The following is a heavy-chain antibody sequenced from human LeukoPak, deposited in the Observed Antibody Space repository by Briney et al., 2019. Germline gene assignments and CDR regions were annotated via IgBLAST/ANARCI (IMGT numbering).Heavy chain of an antibody. J-gene: IGHJ4*02. CDR3: ARVTTMIVTLYFDY. Sequence: SETLSPTCTVSGGSISSSSYYWGWIRQPPGKGLEWVGSIYYSGSTYCNPSLKSRVTISVDTSKNQFSLKLSSVTAADTAVYYCARVTTMIVTLYFDYWGQGTLVTVSS. V-gene: IGHV4-39*07. D-gene: IGHD3-22*01. CDR2: IYYSGST. CDR1: GGSISSSSYY.